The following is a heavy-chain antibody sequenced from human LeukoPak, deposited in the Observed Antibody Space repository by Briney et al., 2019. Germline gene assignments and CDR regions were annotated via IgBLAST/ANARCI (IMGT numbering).Heavy chain of an antibody. CDR2: IKQDGSET. V-gene: IGHV3-7*01. CDR3: TREGSYLDAFDF. CDR1: GFTFNNYW. Sequence: GGSLRLSCAASGFTFNNYWMSWVRQAPGKGLEWVANIKQDGSETYYVDSVKGRFTISRDNAKKSLFLQMSSLRAEDTAVYYCTREGSYLDAFDFWGQGTMVTVSS. J-gene: IGHJ3*01. D-gene: IGHD3-10*01.